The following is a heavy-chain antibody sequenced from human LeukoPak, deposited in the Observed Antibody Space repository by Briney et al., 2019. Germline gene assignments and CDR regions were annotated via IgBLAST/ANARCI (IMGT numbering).Heavy chain of an antibody. CDR1: GFTFSNAW. Sequence: PGGSLRLSCAASGFTFSNAWMSWVRQAPGKGLEWVGRIKSKTDGGTTDYAAPVKGRFTISRDDSKNTLYLQMNSLRADDTAVYYCAREVGSGSYLAHTFDIWGQGTMVTVSS. D-gene: IGHD1-26*01. CDR2: IKSKTDGGTT. J-gene: IGHJ3*02. V-gene: IGHV3-15*01. CDR3: AREVGSGSYLAHTFDI.